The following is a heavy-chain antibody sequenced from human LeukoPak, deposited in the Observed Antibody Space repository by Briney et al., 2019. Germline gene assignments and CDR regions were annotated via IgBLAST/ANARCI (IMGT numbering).Heavy chain of an antibody. Sequence: GGSLRLSCVASGFNFRSFWMHWVRQAPGKGLFWVSRLNTDGTVASYADSVKGRFTISRDNAKNTVYLEMNSLRVEDTAVYFCARDQGSWYAGKDYWGQGTLVTVSS. CDR2: LNTDGTVA. CDR3: ARDQGSWYAGKDY. J-gene: IGHJ4*02. V-gene: IGHV3-74*01. D-gene: IGHD2-2*01. CDR1: GFNFRSFW.